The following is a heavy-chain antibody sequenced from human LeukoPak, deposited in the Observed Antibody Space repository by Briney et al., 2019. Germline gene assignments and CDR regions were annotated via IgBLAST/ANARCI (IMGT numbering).Heavy chain of an antibody. CDR1: GYTFTSYA. D-gene: IGHD3-10*01. CDR2: INTNTGNP. V-gene: IGHV7-4-1*02. J-gene: IGHJ6*02. Sequence: ASVKVSCKASGYTFTSYAMNWVRQAPGQGLEWMGWINTNTGNPTYAQGFTGRFVFSLDTSVSTAYLQISSLKAEDTAVYYCARQEYRGRRSYYYGMDVWGQGTTVTVSS. CDR3: ARQEYRGRRSYYYGMDV.